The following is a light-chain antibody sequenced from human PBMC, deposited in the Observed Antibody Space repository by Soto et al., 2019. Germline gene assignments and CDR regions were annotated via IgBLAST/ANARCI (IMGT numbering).Light chain of an antibody. V-gene: IGKV3-11*01. Sequence: EMVLTQSPGTLSLSPGDAATLCCRSSQSVISYLARYQDKPGQAPRLLSYDASNRATGIPARFSGSGSRTDCTLITSCRDAEDSAVYYGQQRSNWPPTFGQGTKVDI. CDR2: DAS. CDR3: QQRSNWPPT. CDR1: QSVISY. J-gene: IGKJ1*01.